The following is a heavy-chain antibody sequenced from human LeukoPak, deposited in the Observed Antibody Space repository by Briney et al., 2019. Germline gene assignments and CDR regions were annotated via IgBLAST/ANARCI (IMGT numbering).Heavy chain of an antibody. Sequence: SETLSLTCTVSGDSISGYYWSWIRQPPGKGLEWIGYIYHSGSTNYNPSLKSRVTISADTSKDQFSLKLASVTAADTAVYYCARDHYGSGSYKAYFDYWGHGIQVTVSS. J-gene: IGHJ4*01. CDR1: GDSISGYY. D-gene: IGHD3-10*01. CDR3: ARDHYGSGSYKAYFDY. CDR2: IYHSGST. V-gene: IGHV4-59*01.